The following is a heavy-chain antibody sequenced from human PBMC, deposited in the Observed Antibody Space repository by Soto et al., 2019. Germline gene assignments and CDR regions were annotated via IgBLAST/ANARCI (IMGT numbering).Heavy chain of an antibody. CDR3: ARGGLYTNIWYARNGFDP. Sequence: GGSLRLSCAASGFTFRNYVMTWVRQAPGKGLEWVSSITSSGDSTYYADSVKGRFTISRDNSKTTLFLQMNSLRAEDTSVYYCARGGLYTNIWYARNGFDPWGQGALVTVSS. V-gene: IGHV3-23*01. CDR1: GFTFRNYV. J-gene: IGHJ5*02. CDR2: ITSSGDST. D-gene: IGHD6-13*01.